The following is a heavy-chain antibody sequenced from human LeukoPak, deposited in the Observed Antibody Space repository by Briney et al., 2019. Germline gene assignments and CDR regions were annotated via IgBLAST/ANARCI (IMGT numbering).Heavy chain of an antibody. CDR3: ARTKGYFDY. J-gene: IGHJ4*02. Sequence: SEALSLTCTVSGGSISSYYWSWIRQPPGKGLEWIGYIYYSGSTNYNPSLKSRVTISVDTSKNQFSLKLSSVTAADTAVYYCARTKGYFDYWGQGTLVTVSS. CDR1: GGSISSYY. V-gene: IGHV4-59*01. CDR2: IYYSGST.